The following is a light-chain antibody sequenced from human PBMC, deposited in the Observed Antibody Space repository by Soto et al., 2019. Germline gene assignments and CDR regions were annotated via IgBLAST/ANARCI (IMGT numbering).Light chain of an antibody. Sequence: QSALTQPPSASGSPGQSVTISCTGTSSDVGGYNYVSWYQQHPGKAPKLMIYEINKRPSGVPDRFSGSKSGSTASLTVSGLQAEDEADYYCSFFAGSGTVFGTGTKLTVL. CDR1: SSDVGGYNY. J-gene: IGLJ1*01. V-gene: IGLV2-8*01. CDR3: SFFAGSGTV. CDR2: EIN.